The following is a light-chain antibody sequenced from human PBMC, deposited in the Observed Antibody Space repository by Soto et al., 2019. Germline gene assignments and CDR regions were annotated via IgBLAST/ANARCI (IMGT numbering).Light chain of an antibody. CDR1: SSNIGSNT. Sequence: QSVLTQPPSASGTPGQRVTISCSGRSSNIGSNTVNWYQQLPGTAPKLIIYSNNQRPSGVPDRFSGSKSGTSASLAISGLQSEDEADSYCAAWDDSLNGPVFGTGTKLTVL. V-gene: IGLV1-44*01. J-gene: IGLJ1*01. CDR2: SNN. CDR3: AAWDDSLNGPV.